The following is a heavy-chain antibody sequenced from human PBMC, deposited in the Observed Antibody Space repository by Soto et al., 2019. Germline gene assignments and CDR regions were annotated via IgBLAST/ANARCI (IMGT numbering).Heavy chain of an antibody. D-gene: IGHD1-1*01. J-gene: IGHJ4*02. CDR3: ARTGTEPYYFDY. Sequence: PSETLSLTCTVSGGSISSGGYYWSWTRQHPGKGLEWIGYIYYSGSTYYNPSLKSRVTISVDTSKNQFSLKLSSVTAADTAVYYCARTGTEPYYFDYWGQGTLVTVSS. CDR2: IYYSGST. CDR1: GGSISSGGYY. V-gene: IGHV4-31*03.